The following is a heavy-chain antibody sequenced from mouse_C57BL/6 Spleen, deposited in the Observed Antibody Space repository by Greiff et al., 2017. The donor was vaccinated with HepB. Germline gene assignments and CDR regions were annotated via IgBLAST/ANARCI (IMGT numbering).Heavy chain of an antibody. V-gene: IGHV1-61*01. CDR1: GYTFTSYW. D-gene: IGHD2-3*01. CDR3: ARLIYDGYYSFAY. Sequence: VQLQQSGAELVRPGSSVKLSCKASGYTFTSYWMDWVKQRPGQGLEWIGNIYPSDSETHYNQKFKDKATLTVDKSSSTAYMQLSSLTSEDSAVYYCARLIYDGYYSFAYWGQGTLVTVSA. J-gene: IGHJ3*01. CDR2: IYPSDSET.